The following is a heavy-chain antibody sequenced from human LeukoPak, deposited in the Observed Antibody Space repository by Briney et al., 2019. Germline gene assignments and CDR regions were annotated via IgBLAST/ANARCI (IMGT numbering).Heavy chain of an antibody. CDR1: AFTFSSYW. CDR3: ARDIEAAGLFLDY. J-gene: IGHJ4*02. Sequence: GGSLRLSCAASAFTFSSYWMSWVRQAPGKGLQWVAHMKYDGSEKYYVDSVKGRFTISRDNAKNSLYLQMNSLRAGDPAVYYCARDIEAAGLFLDYWGQGTLVTVSS. D-gene: IGHD6-13*01. CDR2: MKYDGSEK. V-gene: IGHV3-7*01.